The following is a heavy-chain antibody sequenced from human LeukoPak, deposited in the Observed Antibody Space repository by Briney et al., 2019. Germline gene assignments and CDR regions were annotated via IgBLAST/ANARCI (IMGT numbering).Heavy chain of an antibody. Sequence: GVSLRLSCAASEFTFSDYQKNWIRQAPGKGLEWVSYISSSGTVIYYAVSVKGRFTIYRDNDKNALYMHMNSLGAEDTAVYYCARGPYYPRSWHMDVWGKGTTVTVS. CDR2: ISSSGTVI. CDR3: ARGPYYPRSWHMDV. V-gene: IGHV3-11*01. D-gene: IGHD3-22*01. CDR1: EFTFSDYQ. J-gene: IGHJ6*04.